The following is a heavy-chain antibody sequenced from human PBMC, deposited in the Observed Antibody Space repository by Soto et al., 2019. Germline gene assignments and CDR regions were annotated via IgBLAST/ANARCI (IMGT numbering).Heavy chain of an antibody. V-gene: IGHV1-8*01. CDR3: ARTPTSGYDFWSGYYNVGNWFDP. D-gene: IGHD3-3*01. Sequence: ASVKVSCKASGYTFTSYDINWVRQATGQGLEWMGWMNPNSGNTGYAQKFQGRVTMTRNTSISTAYMELSSLRSEDTAVYYCARTPTSGYDFWSGYYNVGNWFDPWGQGTLVTVSS. CDR1: GYTFTSYD. J-gene: IGHJ5*02. CDR2: MNPNSGNT.